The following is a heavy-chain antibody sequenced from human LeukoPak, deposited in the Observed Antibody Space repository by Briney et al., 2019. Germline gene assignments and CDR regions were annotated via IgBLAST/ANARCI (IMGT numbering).Heavy chain of an antibody. CDR2: IHYSGST. CDR3: ARGQFLGFWSGYNWFDP. D-gene: IGHD3-3*01. Sequence: SETLSLTCTVSGGFISNTIYYWGWIRQPPGKGLEWIGNIHYSGSTYYKPSLKSRVTISVDTSKNQFSLKLSSVTAADTAVYYCARGQFLGFWSGYNWFDPWGQGTLVTVSS. J-gene: IGHJ5*02. V-gene: IGHV4-39*01. CDR1: GGFISNTIYY.